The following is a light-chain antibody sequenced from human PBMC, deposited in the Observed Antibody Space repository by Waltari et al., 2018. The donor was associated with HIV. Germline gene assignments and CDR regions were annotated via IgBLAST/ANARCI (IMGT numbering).Light chain of an antibody. V-gene: IGLV2-14*03. CDR2: DVT. Sequence: QSALTQPASVSGSPGQSITIYCTGSSSDIGYYKYVSWYQQHPGKVPKLMIFDVTNRPSGVSDRVSGSKSGNTASLTISGLQAEDEADYYCSSYTRSSTWVFGGGTKLTVL. J-gene: IGLJ3*02. CDR1: SSDIGYYKY. CDR3: SSYTRSSTWV.